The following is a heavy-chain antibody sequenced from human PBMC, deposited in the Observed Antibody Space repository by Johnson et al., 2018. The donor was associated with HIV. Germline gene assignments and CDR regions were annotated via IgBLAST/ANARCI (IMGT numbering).Heavy chain of an antibody. V-gene: IGHV3-30-3*01. CDR3: ARGGWLGYCSSTSCAKDAFDI. CDR2: ISYDESNK. CDR1: GFTFSSYA. D-gene: IGHD2-2*01. J-gene: IGHJ3*02. Sequence: QVQVVESGGGVVQPGRSLRLSCAASGFTFSSYAMHWVRQAPGKGLEWVAAISYDESNKYYADSVKGRFTISRDNSKNTLYLQMNSLRHDDTAVYYCARGGWLGYCSSTSCAKDAFDIWGQGTMVTVSS.